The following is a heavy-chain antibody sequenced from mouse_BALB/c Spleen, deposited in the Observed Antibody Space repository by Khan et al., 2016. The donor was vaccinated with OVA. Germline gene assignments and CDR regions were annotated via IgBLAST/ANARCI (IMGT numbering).Heavy chain of an antibody. V-gene: IGHV3-2*02. Sequence: EVQLVESGPGLVKPSQSLSLTCTVTGYSITSDYAWNWIRQFPGNKLEWMGFISYSGNTKYNPSLKSRNSITRDTSKNQFFLQLTSVTTEDTATYYCARVYGGDFDYWGQGTTLTVSS. D-gene: IGHD1-1*01. CDR3: ARVYGGDFDY. CDR1: GYSITSDYA. CDR2: ISYSGNT. J-gene: IGHJ2*01.